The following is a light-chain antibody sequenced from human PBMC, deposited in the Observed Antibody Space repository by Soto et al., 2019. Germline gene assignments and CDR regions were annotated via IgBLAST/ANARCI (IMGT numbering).Light chain of an antibody. V-gene: IGLV2-14*01. CDR3: SSYTRSSISV. Sequence: QSALAQPASVSGSPGQSITISCTGTNSDVGGYDYVSWYQQRPGKAPTLLIYDVINRPSGVSFRFCGSKSGNTASLTISGLQAEDEAEYYCSSYTRSSISVFGTGTKVTVL. CDR1: NSDVGGYDY. J-gene: IGLJ1*01. CDR2: DVI.